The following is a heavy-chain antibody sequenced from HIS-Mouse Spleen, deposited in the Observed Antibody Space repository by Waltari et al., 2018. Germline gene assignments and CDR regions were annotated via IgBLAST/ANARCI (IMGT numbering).Heavy chain of an antibody. V-gene: IGHV1-8*01. CDR1: GYTFTSYD. CDR2: MNPNSGNT. J-gene: IGHJ5*02. D-gene: IGHD5-18*01. Sequence: QVQLVQSGAEVKKPGASVKVSCKASGYTFTSYDINWVRQATGQGLEWMGWMNPNSGNTGNDQKFQGRVTMTRNTSISTAYMELSSLRSEDTAVYYCARIGSHRRGYSYGYWFDPWGQGTLVTVSS. CDR3: ARIGSHRRGYSYGYWFDP.